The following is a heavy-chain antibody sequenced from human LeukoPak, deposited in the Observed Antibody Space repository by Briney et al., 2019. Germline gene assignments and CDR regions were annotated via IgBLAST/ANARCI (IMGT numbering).Heavy chain of an antibody. J-gene: IGHJ4*02. CDR1: GFTVSSYY. V-gene: IGHV3-30*02. D-gene: IGHD4-11*01. CDR2: IRYDGSNK. CDR3: AKDRSMTTVTSYYFDY. Sequence: GGSLRLSCAASGFTVSSYYMSWVRQAPGKGLEWVAFIRYDGSNKHYADSVKGRFTISRDNSKNTLYLQMNSLRAEDTAVYYCAKDRSMTTVTSYYFDYWGQGTLVTVSS.